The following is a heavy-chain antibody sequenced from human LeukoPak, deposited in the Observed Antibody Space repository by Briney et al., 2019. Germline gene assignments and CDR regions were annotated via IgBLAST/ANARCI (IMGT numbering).Heavy chain of an antibody. V-gene: IGHV3-53*01. CDR3: ARDWHGGGLD. CDR2: IYAGGST. Sequence: PGGSLRLSCAASGFTFSDYYMSWVRQPPGKGLEWVSVIYAGGSTYYPDSVKGRFIISRDNSRNMVYLQMNSLRVEDTAVYYCARDWHGGGLDWGQGTLVTVSS. D-gene: IGHD3-16*01. J-gene: IGHJ4*02. CDR1: GFTFSDYY.